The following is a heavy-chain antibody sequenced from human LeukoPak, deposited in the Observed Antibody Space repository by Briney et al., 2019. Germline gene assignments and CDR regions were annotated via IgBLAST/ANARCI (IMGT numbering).Heavy chain of an antibody. J-gene: IGHJ4*02. CDR2: IIPIFGTA. CDR3: ARGPHYYDSSGYYED. D-gene: IGHD3-22*01. V-gene: IGHV1-69*05. CDR1: GYTFTSYA. Sequence: SVKVSCKASGYTFTSYAISWVRQAPGQGLEWMGGIIPIFGTANYAQKFQGRVTITTDESTSTAYMELSSLRSEDTAVYYCARGPHYYDSSGYYEDWGQGTLVTVSS.